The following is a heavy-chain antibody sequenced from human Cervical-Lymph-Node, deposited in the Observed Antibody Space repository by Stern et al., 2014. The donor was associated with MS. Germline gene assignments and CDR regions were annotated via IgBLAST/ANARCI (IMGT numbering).Heavy chain of an antibody. CDR1: GGSISSSSYY. CDR3: ARPRIQRFLDPFDY. CDR2: IAYSGDT. D-gene: IGHD3-3*01. J-gene: IGHJ4*02. V-gene: IGHV4-39*01. Sequence: QVQLQESGPGLVKPSETLSLTCTVSGGSISSSSYYWGWIRQPPGKGLEWIGSIAYSGDTYYNPSLKSRVTISVDKSTGQFSLQLSSVTAADTAVYYCARPRIQRFLDPFDYWGQGALVTVSS.